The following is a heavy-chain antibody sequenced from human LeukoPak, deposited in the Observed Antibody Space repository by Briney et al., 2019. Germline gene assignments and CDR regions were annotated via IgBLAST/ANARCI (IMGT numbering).Heavy chain of an antibody. CDR1: GFTFSGSA. CDR3: TRHLGLGPWGVIGFDY. V-gene: IGHV3-73*01. D-gene: IGHD3-10*01. Sequence: PGGSLRLSCAASGFTFSGSAMHWVRQASGKGLEWVGRIRSKANSYATAYAASVKGRFTISRDDSKNTAYLQMNSLKTEDTAVYYCTRHLGLGPWGVIGFDYWGQGTLVTVSS. J-gene: IGHJ4*02. CDR2: IRSKANSYAT.